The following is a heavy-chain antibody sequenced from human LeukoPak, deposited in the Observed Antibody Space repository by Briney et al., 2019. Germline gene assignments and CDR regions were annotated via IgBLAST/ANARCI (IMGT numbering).Heavy chain of an antibody. V-gene: IGHV3-30*18. D-gene: IGHD3-10*01. J-gene: IGHJ4*02. CDR3: AKSYYYHSGSFDY. CDR2: FSSDGRST. Sequence: GRSLRLSCAASGFTFSTFNMHWVRQAPGKGLEWVAVFSSDGRSTLCAENVQGRFTLSRDNSKNTLSLQMNSLRAEDTAVYYCAKSYYYHSGSFDYWGQGTLVTVSS. CDR1: GFTFSTFN.